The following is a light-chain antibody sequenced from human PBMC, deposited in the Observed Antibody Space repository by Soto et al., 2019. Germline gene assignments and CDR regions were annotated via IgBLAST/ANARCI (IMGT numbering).Light chain of an antibody. CDR1: SSNIGAGYD. Sequence: QYVLTQPPSVSGAPGQRVTISCTRSSSNIGAGYDVHWYQHLPATAPKLLIYGNNNRPSGVPDRFSGSKSGTSASLAITGLQAEDEADFYCQSYDKSLSSSVFGGGTKLTVL. V-gene: IGLV1-40*01. J-gene: IGLJ2*01. CDR3: QSYDKSLSSSV. CDR2: GNN.